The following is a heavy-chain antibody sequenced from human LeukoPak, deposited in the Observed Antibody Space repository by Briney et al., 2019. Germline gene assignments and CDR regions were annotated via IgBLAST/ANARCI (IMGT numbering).Heavy chain of an antibody. CDR1: GFTFSTYW. CDR3: ATYGSGSYFDY. Sequence: AGGSLRLSCAASGFTFSTYWMTWVRQAPGKGLEWVANIKQDGSETYYVDSVKGRFTISRDNAKNSLYLQMNSLRAEDTAVYYCATYGSGSYFDYWGQGTLVTVSS. J-gene: IGHJ4*02. V-gene: IGHV3-7*05. CDR2: IKQDGSET. D-gene: IGHD3-10*01.